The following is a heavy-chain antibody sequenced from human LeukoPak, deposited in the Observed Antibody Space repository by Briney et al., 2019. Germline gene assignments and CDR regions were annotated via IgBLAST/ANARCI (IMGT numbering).Heavy chain of an antibody. CDR1: GYTFTGYY. CDR2: INPNSGGT. D-gene: IGHD3-22*01. J-gene: IGHJ1*01. V-gene: IGHV1-2*02. Sequence: ASVTVSCKASGYTFTGYYMHWVRQAPGQGLERMGWINPNSGGTNYAQKFQGRVTMTRDTSISTAYMELSRLRSDDTAVYYCARDGVGYYDSSGYYYFQHWGQGTLVTVSS. CDR3: ARDGVGYYDSSGYYYFQH.